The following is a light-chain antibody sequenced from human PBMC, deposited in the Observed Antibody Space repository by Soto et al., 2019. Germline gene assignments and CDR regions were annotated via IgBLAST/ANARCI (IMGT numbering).Light chain of an antibody. V-gene: IGLV3-21*02. CDR3: QVWDSSCDHSV. CDR2: DDS. CDR1: TIGSKS. J-gene: IGLJ2*01. Sequence: SYELTQPPSVSVAPGQTAMITCGGNTIGSKSVHWYQQQPGQAPVLVVYDDSDRPSGIPERFSGSNSENTATLTISRVEAGDEADYYCQVWDSSCDHSVFGGGTKLTVL.